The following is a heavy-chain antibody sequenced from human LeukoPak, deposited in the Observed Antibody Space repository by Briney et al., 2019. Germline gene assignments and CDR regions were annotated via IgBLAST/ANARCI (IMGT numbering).Heavy chain of an antibody. Sequence: GGSLRLSCAASGFTFSAYSMNWVRQGPGRGLEWISLITSTGDHIYYADSVKGRSTVSRDNAKNSLYLQMNSLRDEDTAVYYCARSLSGSYYTLFDPWGQGTLVTVSS. CDR3: ARSLSGSYYTLFDP. J-gene: IGHJ5*02. CDR2: ITSTGDHI. D-gene: IGHD1-26*01. V-gene: IGHV3-21*01. CDR1: GFTFSAYS.